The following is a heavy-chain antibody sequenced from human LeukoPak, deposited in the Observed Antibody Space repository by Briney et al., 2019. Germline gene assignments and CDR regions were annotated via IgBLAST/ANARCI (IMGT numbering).Heavy chain of an antibody. CDR3: ARSHDYGDLFWFDP. J-gene: IGHJ5*02. CDR2: IIPIFGTA. Sequence: SVKVSCKASGGTFSSYGISWVRQAPGQGLEWMGGIIPIFGTANSAQKFQGRVTITTDESTSTAYMELSSLRSEDTAVYYCARSHDYGDLFWFDPWGQGTLVTVSS. D-gene: IGHD4-17*01. CDR1: GGTFSSYG. V-gene: IGHV1-69*05.